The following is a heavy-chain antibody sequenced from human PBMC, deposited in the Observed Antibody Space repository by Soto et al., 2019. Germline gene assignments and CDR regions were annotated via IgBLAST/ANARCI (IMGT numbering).Heavy chain of an antibody. J-gene: IGHJ4*02. CDR3: ARADPDASVGY. CDR2: ISYSGST. V-gene: IGHV4-59*11. Sequence: PSETLSLTCTVSGGSMSSHYWTWLRQPPGKGLEWIGYISYSGSTYYNPSLKIRVTISADTSRNQFSLKLSSVIAADTAVYYCARADPDASVGYWGQGTLVTVSS. CDR1: GGSMSSHY. D-gene: IGHD3-16*01.